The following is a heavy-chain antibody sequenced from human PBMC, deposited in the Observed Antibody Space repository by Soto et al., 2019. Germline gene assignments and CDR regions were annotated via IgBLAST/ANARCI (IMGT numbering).Heavy chain of an antibody. CDR1: GGSIRSGDNY. D-gene: IGHD1-26*01. Sequence: PSETLSLTCTVSGGSIRSGDNYWSWIRQTPGKGLEWIGYIYYRGSTYYNQSLKSRVTISVDTSMNQFSLTLTSVTAADTAVYYCARDPACGGGSYLGYFDYWGQGTPVTVSS. V-gene: IGHV4-30-4*01. J-gene: IGHJ4*02. CDR2: IYYRGST. CDR3: ARDPACGGGSYLGYFDY.